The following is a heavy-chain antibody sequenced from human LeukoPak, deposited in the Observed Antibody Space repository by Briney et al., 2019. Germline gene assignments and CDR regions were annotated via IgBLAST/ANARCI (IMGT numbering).Heavy chain of an antibody. V-gene: IGHV3-64*01. Sequence: GGSLRLSCAASGFIFNSYAMHWVRQAPGRGLEYVSAITSSGGSTFYANSVKGRFIISRDNSNNTLYLQMGSLRAEDTAVYYCAKDHGSGWPYFFDYWGQGTLVTVSS. D-gene: IGHD6-19*01. CDR3: AKDHGSGWPYFFDY. CDR1: GFIFNSYA. CDR2: ITSSGGST. J-gene: IGHJ4*02.